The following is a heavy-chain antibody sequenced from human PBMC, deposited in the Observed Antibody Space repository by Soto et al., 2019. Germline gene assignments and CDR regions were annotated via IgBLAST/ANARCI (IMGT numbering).Heavy chain of an antibody. Sequence: GASVKVSCKASGYTFTSYGISWVRQAPGQGLEWMGWISAYNGNTNYAQKLQGRVTMTTDTSTSTAYMELRSLRSDDTAVYYCASSRDYYDSSGYFDLVPDYWGQGILIT. CDR3: ASSRDYYDSSGYFDLVPDY. CDR1: GYTFTSYG. V-gene: IGHV1-18*01. D-gene: IGHD3-22*01. J-gene: IGHJ4*02. CDR2: ISAYNGNT.